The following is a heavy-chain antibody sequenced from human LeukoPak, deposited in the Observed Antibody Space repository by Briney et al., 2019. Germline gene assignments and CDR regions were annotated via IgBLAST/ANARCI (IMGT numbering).Heavy chain of an antibody. CDR1: GYSISSGYY. Sequence: PSETLSPTCTVSGYSISSGYYWGWIRQPPGKGLEWIGSIYHSGSTYYNPSLKSRVTISVDTSKNQFSLKLSSVTAADTAVYYCARDRIAVAGTREDYWGQGTLVTVSS. V-gene: IGHV4-38-2*02. CDR3: ARDRIAVAGTREDY. D-gene: IGHD6-19*01. J-gene: IGHJ4*02. CDR2: IYHSGST.